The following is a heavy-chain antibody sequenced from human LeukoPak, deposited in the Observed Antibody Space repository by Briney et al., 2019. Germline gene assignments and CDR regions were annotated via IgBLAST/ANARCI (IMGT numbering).Heavy chain of an antibody. CDR3: ARDSRYYYDSSGYDY. D-gene: IGHD3-22*01. CDR2: IYSGGST. V-gene: IGHV3-53*01. J-gene: IGHJ4*02. Sequence: PGGSLRLSCAASGFTVSSNYMSWVRQAPGKGLEWVSVIYSGGSTYYADSVKGRFTISRDNSKNTLYLQMNSLRAEDTAVYYCARDSRYYYDSSGYDYWGQGTLVTVSS. CDR1: GFTVSSNY.